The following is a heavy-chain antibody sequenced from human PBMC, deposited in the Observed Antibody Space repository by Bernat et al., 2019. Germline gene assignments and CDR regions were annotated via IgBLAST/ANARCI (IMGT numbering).Heavy chain of an antibody. J-gene: IGHJ4*02. CDR2: ISYDGSNK. D-gene: IGHD4-17*01. Sequence: QVQLVESGGGVVQPGRSLRPSCAASGFTFSSYGMHWVRQAPGKGLEWVAVISYDGSNKYYADSVKGRFTISRDNSKNTLYLQMNSLRAEDTAVYYCAKDQGDYGDYFFDYWGQGTLVTVSS. CDR1: GFTFSSYG. CDR3: AKDQGDYGDYFFDY. V-gene: IGHV3-30*18.